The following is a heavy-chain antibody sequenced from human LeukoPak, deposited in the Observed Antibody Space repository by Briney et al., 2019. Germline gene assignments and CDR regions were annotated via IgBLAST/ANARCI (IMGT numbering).Heavy chain of an antibody. CDR1: GYTFTAFS. CDR3: ARAPFSYDFWSGYYGGYYYYGMDV. V-gene: IGHV3-21*01. J-gene: IGHJ6*02. CDR2: ISSSSSYI. Sequence: TGGSLRLSCAASGYTFTAFSLNWVRQAPGKGLEWVSSISSSSSYIYYADSVKGRFTISRDNAKNSLYLQMNSLRAEDTAVYYCARAPFSYDFWSGYYGGYYYYGMDVWGQGTTVTVSS. D-gene: IGHD3-3*01.